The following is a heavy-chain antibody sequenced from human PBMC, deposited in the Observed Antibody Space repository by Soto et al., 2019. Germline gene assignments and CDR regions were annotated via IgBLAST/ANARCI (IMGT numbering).Heavy chain of an antibody. CDR3: ARTPETRDWLDP. CDR2: IYYIGAY. CDR1: GASVSSYY. V-gene: IGHV4-59*02. Sequence: SETLSLTCSVSGASVSSYYWSWVRQPPGKGLEWIGYIYYIGAYNYNPSLKSRVTISVDTSKNQFSLKLTSVTAADTAVYYCARTPETRDWLDPWGQGTLVTVPS. J-gene: IGHJ5*02. D-gene: IGHD1-7*01.